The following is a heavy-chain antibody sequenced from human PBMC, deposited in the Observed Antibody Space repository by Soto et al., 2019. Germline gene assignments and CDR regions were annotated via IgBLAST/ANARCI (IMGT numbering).Heavy chain of an antibody. CDR1: GFTFSSYG. CDR2: ISYDGSNK. V-gene: IGHV3-30*18. CDR3: AKVISGYNWRTYYFGY. J-gene: IGHJ4*02. Sequence: QVQLVESGGGVVQPGRSLRLSCAASGFTFSSYGMHWVRQAPGKGLEWVAVISYDGSNKYYADSVKGRFTISRDNSKNTLYLQMNSLRAEDTAVYYCAKVISGYNWRTYYFGYWGQGTLVTVSS. D-gene: IGHD1-1*01.